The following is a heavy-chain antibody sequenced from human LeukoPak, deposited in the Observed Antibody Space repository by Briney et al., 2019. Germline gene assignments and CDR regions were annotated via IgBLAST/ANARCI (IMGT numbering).Heavy chain of an antibody. CDR2: IHYSGSA. V-gene: IGHV4-34*01. CDR1: GGSFSGYY. CDR3: ARGQWFRAF. J-gene: IGHJ4*02. Sequence: SETLSLTCAVYGGSFSGYYWTWIRQPPGKGLEWIGEIHYSGSATYNPSHKSRVTISVDTSRNQFSLKMNSVTAADTAVYYCARGQWFRAFWSRGTPVTVSS. D-gene: IGHD3-10*01.